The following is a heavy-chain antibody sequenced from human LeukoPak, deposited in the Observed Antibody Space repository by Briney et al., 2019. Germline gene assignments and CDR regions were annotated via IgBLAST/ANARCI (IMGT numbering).Heavy chain of an antibody. CDR1: GFTFSSYA. Sequence: PGGSLRLSCAASGFTFSSYAMHWVRQAPGKGLEWVAVISYDGSNKYYADSVKGRFTISRDNSKNTLYLQMNSLRAEDTAVYYCARDVAWNDYSFMDVWGKGTTVTVSS. CDR2: ISYDGSNK. V-gene: IGHV3-30*01. J-gene: IGHJ6*03. D-gene: IGHD4-11*01. CDR3: ARDVAWNDYSFMDV.